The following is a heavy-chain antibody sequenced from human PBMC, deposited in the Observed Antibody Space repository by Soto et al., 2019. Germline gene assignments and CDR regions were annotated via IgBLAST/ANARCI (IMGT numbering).Heavy chain of an antibody. CDR1: GFTFSSYA. D-gene: IGHD3-3*01. CDR3: ARERDYDFWSGYPRYYYYYGMDV. Sequence: GGSLRLSCAASGFTFSSYAMHWVRQAPGKGLEWVAVISYDGSNKYYADSVKGRFTISRDNSKNTLYLQMNSLRAEDTAVYYCARERDYDFWSGYPRYYYYYGMDVWGQGTTVTVS. CDR2: ISYDGSNK. J-gene: IGHJ6*02. V-gene: IGHV3-30-3*01.